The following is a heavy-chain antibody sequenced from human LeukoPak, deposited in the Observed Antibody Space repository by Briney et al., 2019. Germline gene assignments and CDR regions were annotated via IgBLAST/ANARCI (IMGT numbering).Heavy chain of an antibody. CDR3: ARLISGGMDV. V-gene: IGHV3-48*03. Sequence: QPGGSLKLPCEPSGFPFTNYEINWLRQAPGEVHEWVSYISWSDTTICAAYFVKGRSTITRDNAKNSLSIQINRLRAGDTTVYYGARLISGGMDVWGLGTTVTVSS. D-gene: IGHD6-25*01. J-gene: IGHJ6*02. CDR1: GFPFTNYE. CDR2: ISWSDTTI.